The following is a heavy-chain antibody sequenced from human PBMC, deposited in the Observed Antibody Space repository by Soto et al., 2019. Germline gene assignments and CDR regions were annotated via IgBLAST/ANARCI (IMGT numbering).Heavy chain of an antibody. D-gene: IGHD2-2*01. CDR2: ISAYNGNT. J-gene: IGHJ2*01. CDR1: GYTFTSYG. V-gene: IGHV1-18*01. Sequence: QVQLVQSGAEVKKPGASVKVSCKASGYTFTSYGISWVRQAPGQGLEWMGWISAYNGNTNYAQKLQGKATMTTDTSTSKAYMGVRSLRSDDTAVYYCARNAGYCNSTSCYDGYFYLWGRGTLVTVSS. CDR3: ARNAGYCNSTSCYDGYFYL.